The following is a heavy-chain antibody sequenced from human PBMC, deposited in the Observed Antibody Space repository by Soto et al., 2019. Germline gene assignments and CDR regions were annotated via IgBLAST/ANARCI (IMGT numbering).Heavy chain of an antibody. CDR3: AKDYSPGVVIINYYYMDV. D-gene: IGHD3-3*01. Sequence: EVQLLESGGGLVQPGGSLRLSCAASGFPFSSYAMSWVRQAPGKGLEWVSTMTISGGSTYYADSVQGRFTISRDNSRNTLFLQMNSLRAEDTAEYYCAKDYSPGVVIINYYYMDVWGKGTTVTVSS. J-gene: IGHJ6*03. CDR1: GFPFSSYA. V-gene: IGHV3-23*01. CDR2: MTISGGST.